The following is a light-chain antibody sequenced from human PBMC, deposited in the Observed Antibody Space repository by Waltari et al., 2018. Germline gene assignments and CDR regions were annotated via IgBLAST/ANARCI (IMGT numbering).Light chain of an antibody. Sequence: QSALPQPASVAGSPGPSIPVPCTGTSSYVGRYNFVPWYQQHPGKAPKLLIYDVNPRPSGVSDRFSGSKSGNTASLTISGLQAEDEADYYCTSFTTTNTYVFGSGTEVTVL. CDR1: SSYVGRYNF. CDR3: TSFTTTNTYV. CDR2: DVN. J-gene: IGLJ1*01. V-gene: IGLV2-14*03.